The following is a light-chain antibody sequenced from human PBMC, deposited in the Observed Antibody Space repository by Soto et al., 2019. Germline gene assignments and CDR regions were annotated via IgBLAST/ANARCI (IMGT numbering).Light chain of an antibody. CDR3: AAWDSSLKAVV. CDR2: DND. V-gene: IGLV1-51*01. Sequence: QSVLTQPPSVSAAPGQKVTIFCSGSSPNIGKNYVSWYLHLPGTAPKFLIYDNDVRASGIPDRFSGSKSGTSAALGITGLQPGDEADYYGAAWDSSLKAVVFCGGTKVTVL. J-gene: IGLJ2*01. CDR1: SPNIGKNY.